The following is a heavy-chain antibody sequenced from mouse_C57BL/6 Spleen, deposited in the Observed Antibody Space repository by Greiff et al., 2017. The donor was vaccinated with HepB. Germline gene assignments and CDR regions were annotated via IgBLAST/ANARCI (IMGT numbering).Heavy chain of an antibody. J-gene: IGHJ1*03. CDR3: ARHYDGYYVGYFDV. CDR2: ISYDGSN. V-gene: IGHV3-6*01. CDR1: GYSITSGYY. Sequence: EVQVVESGPGLVKPSQSLSLTCSVTGYSITSGYYWNWIRQFPGNKLEWMGYISYDGSNNYNPSLKNRISITRDTSKNQFFLKLNSVTTEDTATYYCARHYDGYYVGYFDVWGTGTTVTVSS. D-gene: IGHD2-3*01.